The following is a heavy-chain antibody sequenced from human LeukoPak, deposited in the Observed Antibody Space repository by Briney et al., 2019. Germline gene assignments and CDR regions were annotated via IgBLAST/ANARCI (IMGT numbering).Heavy chain of an antibody. V-gene: IGHV4-4*02. Sequence: SETLSLTCTVSGVSITINYWWSWVRQSPGKGLVWIGEIHHSGSTTYNPSLKSRVTMSLDKSRNQISLKLRSVTAADTAVYYCATPTYFDILSGGWGRGTLVTVSS. CDR1: GVSITINYW. J-gene: IGHJ4*02. CDR2: IHHSGST. CDR3: ATPTYFDILSGG. D-gene: IGHD3-9*01.